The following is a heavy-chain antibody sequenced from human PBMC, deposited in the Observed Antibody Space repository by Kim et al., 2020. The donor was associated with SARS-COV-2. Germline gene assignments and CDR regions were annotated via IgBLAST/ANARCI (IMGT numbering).Heavy chain of an antibody. CDR2: IYYSGST. CDR1: GGSISSSSYD. Sequence: SETLSLTCTVSGGSISSSSYDWGWIRQPPGKGLEWIGSIYYSGSTYYNPSLKSRVTISVDTTKNQFSLKLSSVTAADTAVYYCARRRDGNPYYYYYGMDAWGQGATVTVSS. J-gene: IGHJ6*02. V-gene: IGHV4-39*01. CDR3: ARRRDGNPYYYYYGMDA.